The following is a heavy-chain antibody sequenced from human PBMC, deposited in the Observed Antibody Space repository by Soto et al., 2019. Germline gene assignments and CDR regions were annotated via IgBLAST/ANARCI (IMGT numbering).Heavy chain of an antibody. CDR3: AIDLWWYTH. D-gene: IGHD2-15*01. CDR2: ISGGGSGA. Sequence: EVQLLESGGGLVQPGGSLRLSCTASGFTFSDHAMTWVRQAPGKGLEWVSGISGGGSGAYYADSVKGRFTVSRANYKYTLFLQMDSLRAEDTSVYYCAIDLWWYTHWGQGTLVTVSS. CDR1: GFTFSDHA. V-gene: IGHV3-23*01. J-gene: IGHJ4*02.